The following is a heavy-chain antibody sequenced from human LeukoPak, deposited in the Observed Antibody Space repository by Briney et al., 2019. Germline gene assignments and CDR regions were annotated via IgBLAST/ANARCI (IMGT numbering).Heavy chain of an antibody. CDR2: ISGSARST. CDR3: AKVAKESGYYDSSGYDVFDY. V-gene: IGHV3-23*01. CDR1: GFTFSSYG. Sequence: PGGSLRLSCAASGFTFSSYGMSWVRQAPGKGLEWVSAISGSARSTYYADSVKGRFTISRDNSKNTLYLQMNSLRAEDTAVYYCAKVAKESGYYDSSGYDVFDYWGQGTLVTVSS. J-gene: IGHJ4*02. D-gene: IGHD3-22*01.